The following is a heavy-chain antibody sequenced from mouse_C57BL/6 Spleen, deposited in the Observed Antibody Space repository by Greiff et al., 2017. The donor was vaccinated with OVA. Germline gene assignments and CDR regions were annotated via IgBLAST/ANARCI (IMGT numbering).Heavy chain of an antibody. V-gene: IGHV1-53*01. J-gene: IGHJ3*01. D-gene: IGHD1-1*01. CDR1: GYTFTSYW. CDR2: INPSNGGT. CDR3: ARPLYGSSYVWFAY. Sequence: QVQLQQPGTELVKPGASVKLSCKASGYTFTSYWMHWVKQRPGQGLEWIGNINPSNGGTNYNEKFKSKATLTVDKSSSTAYMQLSSLTSEDSAVYYGARPLYGSSYVWFAYWGQGTLVTVSA.